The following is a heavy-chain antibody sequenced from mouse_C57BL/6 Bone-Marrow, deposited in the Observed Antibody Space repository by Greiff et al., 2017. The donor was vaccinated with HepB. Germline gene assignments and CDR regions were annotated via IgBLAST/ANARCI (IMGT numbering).Heavy chain of an antibody. CDR2: IYPRRGNT. CDR1: GYTFTSYG. CDR3: ARAVYYGSTPFAY. D-gene: IGHD1-1*01. V-gene: IGHV1-81*01. Sequence: QVQLQQSGAELARPGASVKLSCKASGYTFTSYGISWVKQRTGQGLEWIGEIYPRRGNTYYNEKFKGKATLTADKSSSTAYMERRILTSEDSAVYFCARAVYYGSTPFAYWGQGTLVTVSA. J-gene: IGHJ3*01.